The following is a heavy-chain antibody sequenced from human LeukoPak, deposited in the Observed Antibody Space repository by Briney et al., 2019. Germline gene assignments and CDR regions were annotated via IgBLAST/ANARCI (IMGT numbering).Heavy chain of an antibody. CDR2: IYPGDSDT. V-gene: IGHV5-51*01. CDR3: ARPGYSGRAAYGMDV. CDR1: GYSFTSYW. D-gene: IGHD6-13*01. Sequence: GESLKISCKGSGYSFTSYWIAGVRHMPGKGLGWMGIIYPGDSDTRYSPSFQGEVTFSADESISTAYLQWSSLKASDTAMYYCARPGYSGRAAYGMDVWGQGTRVSVSS. J-gene: IGHJ6*02.